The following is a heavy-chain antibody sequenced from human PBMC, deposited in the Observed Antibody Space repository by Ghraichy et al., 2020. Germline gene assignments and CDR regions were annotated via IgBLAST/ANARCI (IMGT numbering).Heavy chain of an antibody. J-gene: IGHJ4*02. CDR3: ASITLVLGINY. CDR1: GFTFSSHC. CDR2: INQDGSEK. D-gene: IGHD3-10*01. V-gene: IGHV3-7*01. Sequence: GGSLRLSCEASGFTFSSHCMSWVRQAPGKGLEWVANINQDGSEKHYVDSVKGRVSISRDNAKNSLYLQMNSLRAEDTAVYYCASITLVLGINYWGQGTLVTVSS.